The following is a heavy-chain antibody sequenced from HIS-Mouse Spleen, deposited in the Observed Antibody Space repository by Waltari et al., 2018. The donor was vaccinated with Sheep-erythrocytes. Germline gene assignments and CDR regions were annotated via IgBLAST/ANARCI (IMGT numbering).Heavy chain of an antibody. J-gene: IGHJ4*02. Sequence: QLQLQESGPGLVKPSETLSLTCTVSGGSISSSSYYWGWIRQPPGKGLEWIGSIYYRWSTYYNPSLKSRVTISVDTSKNQFSRKRSSVTAADTAVYYCARVSVAARFDYWGQGTLVTVSS. CDR2: IYYRWST. V-gene: IGHV4-39*07. D-gene: IGHD6-6*01. CDR1: GGSISSSSYY. CDR3: ARVSVAARFDY.